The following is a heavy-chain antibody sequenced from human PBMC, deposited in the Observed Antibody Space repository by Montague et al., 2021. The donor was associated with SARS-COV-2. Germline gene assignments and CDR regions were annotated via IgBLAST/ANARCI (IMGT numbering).Heavy chain of an antibody. V-gene: IGHV4-4*02. Sequence: SETLSLTCAVPGDSISSGHWWTWVRQPPGKGLELVGEIYHSGSTNYNPSLKSRATISVDNSRNQFPLRLSSVTAAATAVYYCARGCYYDSDGHYYFDPWGQGILVTVPS. D-gene: IGHD3-22*01. CDR2: IYHSGST. CDR3: ARGCYYDSDGHYYFDP. J-gene: IGHJ4*02. CDR1: GDSISSGHW.